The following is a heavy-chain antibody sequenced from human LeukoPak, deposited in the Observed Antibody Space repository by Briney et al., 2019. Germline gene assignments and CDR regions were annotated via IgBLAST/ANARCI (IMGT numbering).Heavy chain of an antibody. Sequence: GVSLRLSCAASGFTFSDYYMSWIRQAPGKGLEWVSYNSSSSSYTNYADCVKGRFTISRDNAKYSLYLQMNSLRAEDTAVYYCAREREVYYHDSSQEVDVWGQGTTVTVSS. CDR2: NSSSSSYT. V-gene: IGHV3-11*05. D-gene: IGHD3-22*01. CDR1: GFTFSDYY. CDR3: AREREVYYHDSSQEVDV. J-gene: IGHJ6*02.